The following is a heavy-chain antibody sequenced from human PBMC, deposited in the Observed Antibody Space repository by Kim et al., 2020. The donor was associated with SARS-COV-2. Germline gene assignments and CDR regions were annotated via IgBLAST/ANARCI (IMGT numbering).Heavy chain of an antibody. J-gene: IGHJ5*02. CDR2: IYYSGST. D-gene: IGHD3-16*02. Sequence: SETLSLTCTVSGGSISSSSYYWGWIRQPPGKGLEWIGSIYYSGSTYYNPSLKSRVTISVDTSKNQFSLKLSSVTAADTAVYYCARHLDYVWGSYRPGPRFDPWGQGTLVTVSS. CDR3: ARHLDYVWGSYRPGPRFDP. V-gene: IGHV4-39*01. CDR1: GGSISSSSYY.